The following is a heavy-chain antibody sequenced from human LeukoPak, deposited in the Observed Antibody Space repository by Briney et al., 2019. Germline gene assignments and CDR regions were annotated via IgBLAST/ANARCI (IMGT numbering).Heavy chain of an antibody. V-gene: IGHV4-34*01. CDR3: ARGGEIFGVVIIGGPFGY. CDR1: GGSFSGYY. D-gene: IGHD3-3*01. CDR2: INHSGST. Sequence: SETLSLTCAVYGGSFSGYYWSWIRQPPGKGLEWIGEINHSGSTNYNPPLKSRVTISVDTSKNQFSLKLSSVTAADTAVYYCARGGEIFGVVIIGGPFGYWGQGTQVTVSS. J-gene: IGHJ4*02.